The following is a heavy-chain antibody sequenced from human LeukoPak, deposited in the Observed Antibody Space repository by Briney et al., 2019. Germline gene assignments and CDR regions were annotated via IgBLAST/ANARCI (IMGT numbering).Heavy chain of an antibody. D-gene: IGHD6-13*01. J-gene: IGHJ6*02. Sequence: ASVKVSCKAPGGTFSSYAISWVRQAPGQGLEWMGGIIPIFGTANYAQKFQGRVTITADESTSTAYMELSSLRAEDTAVYYCARSLGLGGSSRLRHYYYYGMDVWGQGTTVTVSS. CDR2: IIPIFGTA. V-gene: IGHV1-69*13. CDR1: GGTFSSYA. CDR3: ARSLGLGGSSRLRHYYYYGMDV.